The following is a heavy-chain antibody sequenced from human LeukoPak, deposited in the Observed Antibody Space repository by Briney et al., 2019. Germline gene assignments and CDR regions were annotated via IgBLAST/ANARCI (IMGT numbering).Heavy chain of an antibody. CDR3: ARAGSYSPYHYYCYMDV. Sequence: SVKVSCKAFAGTFSSYAISWVRQGPGQGLEWMGGIIPIFGTANYAQKFQGRVTITTDESTSTAYMELSSLRSEDTAVYYCARAGSYSPYHYYCYMDVWGKGTTVTVSS. D-gene: IGHD1-26*01. J-gene: IGHJ6*03. V-gene: IGHV1-69*05. CDR2: IIPIFGTA. CDR1: AGTFSSYA.